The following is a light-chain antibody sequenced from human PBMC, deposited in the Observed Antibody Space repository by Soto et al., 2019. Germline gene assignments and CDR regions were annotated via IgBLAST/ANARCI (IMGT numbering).Light chain of an antibody. Sequence: EIVMTQSPATLSLSPGERATLSCRASQSVGNSLAWYQQKPVQAPRLXXYGASSRATGIPDRFIGSGSGTHFTLTISRLEPEDFALYYCQQYGSSPRISFGQGTRLEIK. CDR3: QQYGSSPRIS. CDR2: GAS. J-gene: IGKJ5*01. V-gene: IGKV3-20*01. CDR1: QSVGNS.